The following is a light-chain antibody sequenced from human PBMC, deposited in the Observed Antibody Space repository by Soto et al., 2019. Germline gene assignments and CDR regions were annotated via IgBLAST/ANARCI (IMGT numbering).Light chain of an antibody. V-gene: IGKV1-39*01. J-gene: IGKJ1*01. CDR3: QQSSSTPRT. CDR1: QSIGHN. CDR2: SAS. Sequence: DIQMTQFPSSLSASVGGRVTITCRASQSIGHNLNWYQHKPGKAPNLLIYSASSLQSGVPSRFSGSGSGTDFALTIISLQPEDFATYYCQQSSSTPRTFGQGTKVEIK.